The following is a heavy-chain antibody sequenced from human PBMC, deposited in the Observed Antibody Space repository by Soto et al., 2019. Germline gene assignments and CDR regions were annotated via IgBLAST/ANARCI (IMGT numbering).Heavy chain of an antibody. CDR2: IIPMFGTA. CDR3: ASGIQLWLRRINNGYSG. J-gene: IGHJ4*02. V-gene: IGHV1-69*12. CDR1: GGTFSTYA. D-gene: IGHD5-18*01. Sequence: QVQLVQSGAEVKKPESSVKVSCKAPGGTFSTYAISWVRQAPGQGLEWMGGIIPMFGTANYAQRFQDRVSSTADESTNTVDMELSSLRSEDTAGYFCASGIQLWLRRINNGYSGWGQGTLVTVSS.